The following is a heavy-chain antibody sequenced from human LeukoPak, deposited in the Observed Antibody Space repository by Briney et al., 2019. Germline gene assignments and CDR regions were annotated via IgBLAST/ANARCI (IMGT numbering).Heavy chain of an antibody. CDR3: AKGDCYPDY. CDR2: IKQDGSEK. CDR1: GFTFSSSW. V-gene: IGHV3-7*01. J-gene: IGHJ4*02. Sequence: GGSLRLSCAASGFTFSSSWMSWVRQAPGKGLEWVAYIKQDGSEKYYVESVEGRVTISRDNGKNSLYLQMNSLRGEDTAVYYCAKGDCYPDYWGQGTLVTVSS. D-gene: IGHD2-21*02.